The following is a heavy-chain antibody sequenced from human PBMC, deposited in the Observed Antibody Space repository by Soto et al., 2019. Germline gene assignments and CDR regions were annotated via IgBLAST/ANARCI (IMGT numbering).Heavy chain of an antibody. CDR3: AKDRRTDYDFWSGYLTDAFDV. CDR1: GFTFSSYA. V-gene: IGHV3-23*01. J-gene: IGHJ3*01. Sequence: EVQLLESGGGLVQPGGSLRLSCAASGFTFSSYAMSWVRQAPGKGLEWVSAISGSGGSTYHADSVKGRFTISRDTSKNTLYLQMNSLRAEDTAVYYCAKDRRTDYDFWSGYLTDAFDVWGQGTMVTVSS. D-gene: IGHD3-3*01. CDR2: ISGSGGST.